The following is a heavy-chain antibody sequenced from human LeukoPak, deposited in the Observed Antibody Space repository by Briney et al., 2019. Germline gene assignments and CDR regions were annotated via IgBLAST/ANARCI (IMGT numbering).Heavy chain of an antibody. D-gene: IGHD3-16*01. CDR1: GDTFTSYA. Sequence: ASVKVSCKASGDTFTSYAMNWVRQAPGQGLEWMGWINTNTGNPTYAQGFTGRFVFSLDTSVSTAYLQISSLKAEDTAVYYCARESFRGVSRDFDYWGQGTLVTVSS. V-gene: IGHV7-4-1*02. CDR3: ARESFRGVSRDFDY. CDR2: INTNTGNP. J-gene: IGHJ4*02.